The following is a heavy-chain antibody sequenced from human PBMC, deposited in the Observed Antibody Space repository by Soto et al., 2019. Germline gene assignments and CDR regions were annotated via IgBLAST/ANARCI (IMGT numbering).Heavy chain of an antibody. V-gene: IGHV4-38-2*01. CDR3: VRSSRAWEILDPVFDF. J-gene: IGHJ4*02. CDR2: VFHSVTT. D-gene: IGHD1-26*01. CDR1: GYSITNDFY. Sequence: SETLSLTCAVSGYSITNDFYWSWIRQSPGKGLEWIGSVFHSVTTYYNVSLESRVTVSVDTSKTQFSLKLTSVTAADTAVYYCVRSSRAWEILDPVFDFWGQGIRLTLYS.